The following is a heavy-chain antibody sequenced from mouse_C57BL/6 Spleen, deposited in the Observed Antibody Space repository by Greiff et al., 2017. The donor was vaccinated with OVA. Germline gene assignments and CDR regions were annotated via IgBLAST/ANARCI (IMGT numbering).Heavy chain of an antibody. Sequence: EVKVVESGGGLVKPGGSLKLSCAASGFTFSDYGMHWVRQAPEKGLEWVAYISSGSSTIYYADTVKGRFTISRNNAKNTLFLQMTSLRSEDTAMYYCARFYSNYDWYFGVWGTGTTVTVSS. CDR2: ISSGSSTI. D-gene: IGHD2-5*01. CDR3: ARFYSNYDWYFGV. V-gene: IGHV5-17*01. J-gene: IGHJ1*03. CDR1: GFTFSDYG.